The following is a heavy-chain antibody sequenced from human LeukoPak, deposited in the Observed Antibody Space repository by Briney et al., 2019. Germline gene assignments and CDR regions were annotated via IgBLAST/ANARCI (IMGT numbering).Heavy chain of an antibody. D-gene: IGHD3-10*01. V-gene: IGHV4-4*07. J-gene: IGHJ3*02. Sequence: PSETLSLTCTVSGGSISSYYWSWIRQPAGKGLEWIGRICTSGSTNYNPSLKSRVTMSVDTSKNQFSLKLNSVTAADTAVYYCAKSNGYGLVDIWGQGTMVTVSS. CDR1: GGSISSYY. CDR3: AKSNGYGLVDI. CDR2: ICTSGST.